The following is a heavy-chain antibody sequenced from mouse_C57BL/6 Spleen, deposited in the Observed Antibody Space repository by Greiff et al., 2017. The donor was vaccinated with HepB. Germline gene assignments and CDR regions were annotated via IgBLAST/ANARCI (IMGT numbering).Heavy chain of an antibody. CDR2: IYPRSGNT. CDR1: GYTFTSYG. D-gene: IGHD1-1*01. Sequence: QVQLQQSGAELARPGASVKLSCKASGYTFTSYGISWVKQRTGQGLEWIGEIYPRSGNTYYNEKFKGKATLTADKSSSTAYMELRSLTSEDSAVYFCARRRITTVERDYARDYWGQGTSVTVSS. V-gene: IGHV1-81*01. CDR3: ARRRITTVERDYARDY. J-gene: IGHJ4*01.